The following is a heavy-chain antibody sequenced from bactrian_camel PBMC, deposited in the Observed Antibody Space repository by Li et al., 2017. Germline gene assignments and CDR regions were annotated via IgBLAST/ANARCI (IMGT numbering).Heavy chain of an antibody. CDR3: AARRGSYGDPWQRCLVLGY. V-gene: IGHV3S42*01. Sequence: DVQLVESGGDSVQAGGSLRLSCGVSGYAYAGNCLGWFRQAPGKEREGVATIHSYYGTTTYADSVKGRFTISQDNAKKSVYLQMNRLKPEDTAMYYCAARRGSYGDPWQRCLVLGYWGQGTQVTVS. J-gene: IGHJ6*01. CDR2: IHSYYGTT. CDR1: GYAYAGNC. D-gene: IGHD6*01.